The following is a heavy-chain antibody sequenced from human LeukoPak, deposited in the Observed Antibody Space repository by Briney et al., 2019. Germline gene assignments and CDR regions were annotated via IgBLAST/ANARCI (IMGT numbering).Heavy chain of an antibody. J-gene: IGHJ4*02. D-gene: IGHD1-26*01. V-gene: IGHV3-23*01. CDR2: ISGSGGST. Sequence: GGSLRLSCAASGFTFSSYAMSWFRQAPGKGLEWVSAISGSGGSTYYADSVKGRFTISRDNSKNTLYLQMNSLRAEDTAVYYCAKAPYILPEYHSGSYSYFDYWGQGTLVTVSS. CDR3: AKAPYILPEYHSGSYSYFDY. CDR1: GFTFSSYA.